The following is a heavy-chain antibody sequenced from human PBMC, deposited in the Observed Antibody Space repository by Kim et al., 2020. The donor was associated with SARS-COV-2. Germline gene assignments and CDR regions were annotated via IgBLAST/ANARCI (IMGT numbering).Heavy chain of an antibody. CDR2: ISYDGSNK. CDR1: GFTFSSYG. V-gene: IGHV3-33*05. J-gene: IGHJ6*02. CDR3: ARDRSTENYYYGMDV. Sequence: GWSLRLSCAASGFTFSSYGMHWVRQAPGKGMEWVAVISYDGSNKYYADSVKGRFTISRDNSKNTLYLQMNSLRAEDTAVYYCARDRSTENYYYGMDVWGQGTTVTVSS.